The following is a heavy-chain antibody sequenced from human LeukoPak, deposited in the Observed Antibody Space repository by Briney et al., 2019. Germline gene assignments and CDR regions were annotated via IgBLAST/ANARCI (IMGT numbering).Heavy chain of an antibody. CDR3: ARQSVYYFDY. V-gene: IGHV3-33*01. D-gene: IGHD3-16*01. CDR1: GFTFNSYG. J-gene: IGHJ4*02. Sequence: PGRSLRLSCAASGFTFNSYGMHWVRQAPGKGLEWVAVIWYDGSNKYYADSVKGRFTISRDNSKNTLYLQMNSLRAEDTAVYYCARQSVYYFDYWGQGTLVTVSS. CDR2: IWYDGSNK.